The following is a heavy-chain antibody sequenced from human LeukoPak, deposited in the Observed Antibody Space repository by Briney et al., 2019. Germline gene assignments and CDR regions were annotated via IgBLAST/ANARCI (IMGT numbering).Heavy chain of an antibody. CDR3: ASYGGNSGFDY. CDR1: GGSFSGYY. D-gene: IGHD4-23*01. V-gene: IGHV4-34*09. J-gene: IGHJ4*02. CDR2: IYYSGST. Sequence: ASETLSLTCAVYGGSFSGYYWSWIRQPPGKGLEWIGYIYYSGSTYYNPSLKSRVTISVDTSKNQFSLKLSSVTAADTAVYYCASYGGNSGFDYWGQGTLVTVSS.